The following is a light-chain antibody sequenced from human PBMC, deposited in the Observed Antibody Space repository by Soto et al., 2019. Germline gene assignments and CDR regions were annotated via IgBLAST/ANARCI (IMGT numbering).Light chain of an antibody. CDR1: QDISDY. J-gene: IGKJ1*01. V-gene: IGKV1-9*01. CDR2: AAS. Sequence: DIQLTQSPSFLSASVGDRVTITCRASQDISDYLAWYQQRPGKAPKLLIYAASTLQSGVPSRFSGSGSGTEFTLTISSLQPEDFATYSCQQYNSAPRTFGQGTKVDIK. CDR3: QQYNSAPRT.